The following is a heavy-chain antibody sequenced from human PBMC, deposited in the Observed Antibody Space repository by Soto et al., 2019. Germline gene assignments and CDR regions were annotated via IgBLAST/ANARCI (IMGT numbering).Heavy chain of an antibody. J-gene: IGHJ6*02. D-gene: IGHD3-10*01. CDR2: IYHSGDT. CDR1: GGSITTSNW. Sequence: QVQLQESGPGLVKPSGTLSLTCADSGGSITTSNWWRWVRQPPGKGLEWIGEIYHSGDTTYNPSLKSRVTISVDISKNQFSLKMSSVSAAEPALYYWARVLWGSYGSGRYPICYGVDVWGQWPSVTVSS. CDR3: ARVLWGSYGSGRYPICYGVDV. V-gene: IGHV4-4*02.